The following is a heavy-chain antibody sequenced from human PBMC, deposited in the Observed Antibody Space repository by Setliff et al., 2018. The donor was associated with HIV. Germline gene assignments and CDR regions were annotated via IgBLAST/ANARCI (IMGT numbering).Heavy chain of an antibody. V-gene: IGHV3-53*01. J-gene: IGHJ3*02. CDR3: ARAMVPDSSGYYRPPAFDI. CDR2: IYSGGST. Sequence: GGSLRLSCAASGFTVSSNYMGWVRQAPGKGLEWVSVIYSGGSTYYADSVKGRFTISRDNSKNTLYLQMNSLRAEDTAVYYCARAMVPDSSGYYRPPAFDIWGQGTMVTVSS. D-gene: IGHD3-22*01. CDR1: GFTVSSNY.